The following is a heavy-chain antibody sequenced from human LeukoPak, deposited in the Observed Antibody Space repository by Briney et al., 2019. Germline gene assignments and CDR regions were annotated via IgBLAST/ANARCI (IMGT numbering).Heavy chain of an antibody. CDR2: IYHRGST. V-gene: IGHV4-59*01. Sequence: SETLSLTCTVSGGSISSYYWSWIRQPPGKGLEWIGYIYHRGSTNYNPSLKSRVTISVDTSKNQFSLRLSSVTAADTAVYYCARGAMFGRAIDYWGQGTLVTVSS. CDR1: GGSISSYY. CDR3: ARGAMFGRAIDY. J-gene: IGHJ4*02. D-gene: IGHD3-3*02.